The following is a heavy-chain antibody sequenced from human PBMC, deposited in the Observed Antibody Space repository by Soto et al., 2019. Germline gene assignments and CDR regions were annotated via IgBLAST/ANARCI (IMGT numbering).Heavy chain of an antibody. CDR1: GGSISGYY. CDR3: ARDRIDAFDI. Sequence: PSETLSLTCTVSGGSISGYYWTWIRQPPGKGLEWIGYIYYSGSTNYSPSLKSRVTISVDTSKNQFSLKLSSATAADTAVYYCARDRIDAFDIWGQGTMVTV. J-gene: IGHJ3*02. V-gene: IGHV4-59*01. CDR2: IYYSGST.